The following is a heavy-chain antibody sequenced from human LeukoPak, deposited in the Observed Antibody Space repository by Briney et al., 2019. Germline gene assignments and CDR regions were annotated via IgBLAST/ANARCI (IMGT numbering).Heavy chain of an antibody. CDR3: TRSTTIFGNTPFDP. J-gene: IGHJ5*02. V-gene: IGHV3-49*04. CDR1: GLTFTNAW. D-gene: IGHD3-9*01. Sequence: GGSLRLSCAASGLTFTNAWMSWVRQAPGKGLEWVGFIRSKAYGGTTEYAASVKGRFTISRDDSKSIAYLQMNSLKTEDTAVYYCTRSTTIFGNTPFDPWGQGTLVTVSS. CDR2: IRSKAYGGTT.